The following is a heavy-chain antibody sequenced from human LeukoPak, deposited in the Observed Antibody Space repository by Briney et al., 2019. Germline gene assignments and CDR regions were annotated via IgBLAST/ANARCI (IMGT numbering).Heavy chain of an antibody. CDR2: IYHSGST. CDR1: GGSISSSNW. V-gene: IGHV4-4*02. D-gene: IGHD3-9*01. CDR3: ARDYDILTGSALDY. Sequence: SETLSLTCAVSGGSISSSNWWSWVRQPPGKGLEWIGEIYHSGSTNYNPSLKSRVTISVDKSKNQFSLKLSSVTAADTAVYYCARDYDILTGSALDYWGQGTLVTVSS. J-gene: IGHJ4*02.